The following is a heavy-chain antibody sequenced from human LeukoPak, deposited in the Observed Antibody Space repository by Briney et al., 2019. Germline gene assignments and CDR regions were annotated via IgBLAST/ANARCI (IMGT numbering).Heavy chain of an antibody. CDR3: TRMTAGHDY. CDR2: INHSGYT. D-gene: IGHD2-21*02. Sequence: PSETLPLTCAVSGVSFNDYYWSWVRQTPGKGLEWIGEINHSGYTNDSPSLKSRVTLSIDTSRKQFSLNLRSVTVADTGIYYCTRMTAGHDYWGQGTLVTVSS. J-gene: IGHJ4*02. CDR1: GVSFNDYY. V-gene: IGHV4-34*01.